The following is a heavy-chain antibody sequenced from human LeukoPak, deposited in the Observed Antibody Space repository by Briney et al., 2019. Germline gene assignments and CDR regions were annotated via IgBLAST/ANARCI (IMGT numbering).Heavy chain of an antibody. D-gene: IGHD1-26*01. Sequence: SETLSLTCTVSGGSTSSSSYYWSWIRQPPGKGLEWIGYIYYSGNTHYNPSLKSRVTISLDTSKNQFSLNLRSVTAADTAVYYCARSYSGSGYYYSGMDVWGQGTTVTVSS. CDR1: GGSTSSSSYY. V-gene: IGHV4-61*01. CDR2: IYYSGNT. J-gene: IGHJ6*02. CDR3: ARSYSGSGYYYSGMDV.